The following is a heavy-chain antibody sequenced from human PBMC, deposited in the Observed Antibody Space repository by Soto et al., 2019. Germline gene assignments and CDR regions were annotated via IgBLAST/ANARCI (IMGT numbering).Heavy chain of an antibody. CDR2: IIPVFGTT. J-gene: IGHJ6*02. Sequence: SVKVSCKASGGTFRNYGIGWVRQAPGQGLEWMGGIIPVFGTTNYAQRFQGRVTITADESTSTAYIEVSSLRSEDTAMFYCGRYCSGGSCHTLDYYGMDVWGQGTTVTVSS. CDR1: GGTFRNYG. D-gene: IGHD2-15*01. CDR3: GRYCSGGSCHTLDYYGMDV. V-gene: IGHV1-69*13.